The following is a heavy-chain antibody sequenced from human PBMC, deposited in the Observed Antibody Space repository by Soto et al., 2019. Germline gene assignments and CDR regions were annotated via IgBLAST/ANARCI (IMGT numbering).Heavy chain of an antibody. D-gene: IGHD4-17*01. V-gene: IGHV3-21*01. CDR1: GFTFSSYS. J-gene: IGHJ4*02. CDR2: ISSSSSYI. Sequence: SLRLSCAASGFTFSSYSMNWVRQAPGKGLEWVSSISSSSSYIYYADSVKGRFTISRDNAKNSLYLQMNSLRAEDTAVYYCALETTVTATGFDYWGQGTQVTVSS. CDR3: ALETTVTATGFDY.